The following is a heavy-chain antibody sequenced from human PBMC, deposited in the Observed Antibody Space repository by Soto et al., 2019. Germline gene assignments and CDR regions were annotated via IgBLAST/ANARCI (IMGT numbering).Heavy chain of an antibody. CDR3: ARGVEYYFDTSGYYHFDY. D-gene: IGHD3-22*01. Sequence: PGESLRLSCXASGFTFSSYALHWVRQASGKGLEWVAVISYDGSNKYYADSVKGRFTISRDSSKNTLYLQMNSLRAEDTAVYYCARGVEYYFDTSGYYHFDYWGQGTLVTVSS. J-gene: IGHJ4*02. CDR2: ISYDGSNK. V-gene: IGHV3-30-3*01. CDR1: GFTFSSYA.